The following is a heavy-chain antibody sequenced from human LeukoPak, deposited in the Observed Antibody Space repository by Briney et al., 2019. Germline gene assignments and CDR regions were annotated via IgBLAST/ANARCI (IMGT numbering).Heavy chain of an antibody. CDR3: ARRVVVPAAPYYFDY. Sequence: GGSLRLSCAASGFTFSSYSMNWVRQAPGKGLEWVSSIRSSSSYIYYADSVKGRFTISRDNAKNTLYLQMNSLRAEDTAVYYCARRVVVPAAPYYFDYWGQGTLVTVSS. CDR2: IRSSSSYI. CDR1: GFTFSSYS. D-gene: IGHD2-2*01. J-gene: IGHJ4*02. V-gene: IGHV3-21*01.